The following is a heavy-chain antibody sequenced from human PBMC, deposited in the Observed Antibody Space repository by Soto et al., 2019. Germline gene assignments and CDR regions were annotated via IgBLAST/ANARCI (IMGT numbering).Heavy chain of an antibody. J-gene: IGHJ4*02. CDR1: GFTFSSYA. D-gene: IGHD2-21*02. CDR2: ISGSGGST. Sequence: EVQLLESGGGLVQPGGSLRLSCAASGFTFSSYAMSWVRQAPGKGLKWVSAISGSGGSTYYADSVKGRFTISRDNSKNTLYLQMNSLRAEDTAVYYCAKGEGIYCGGDCYVDYWGQGTLVTVSS. CDR3: AKGEGIYCGGDCYVDY. V-gene: IGHV3-23*01.